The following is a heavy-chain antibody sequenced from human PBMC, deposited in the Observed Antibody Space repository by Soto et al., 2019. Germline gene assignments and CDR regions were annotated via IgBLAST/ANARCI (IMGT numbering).Heavy chain of an antibody. CDR3: ARVARGPRCSSFSYGAGVDV. CDR2: ISGGGDPT. Sequence: QVQLVESGGGLVKPGGSLRLSCAASGFTFSDYYLSWIRQAPGKGLEWIGNISGGGDPTSYADSLKGRFTLSRDNARKSLYLKRNSLRVEDPAFYYCARVARGPRCSSFSYGAGVDVWPQGTTVT. J-gene: IGHJ6*02. D-gene: IGHD2-15*01. V-gene: IGHV3-11*01. CDR1: GFTFSDYY.